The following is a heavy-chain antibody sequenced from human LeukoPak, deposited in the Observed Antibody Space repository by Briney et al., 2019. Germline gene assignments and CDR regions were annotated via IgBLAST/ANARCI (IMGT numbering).Heavy chain of an antibody. CDR2: INTNNGKT. Sequence: ASMKVSCKAFGYTFRNYAVTWVRQAPGQGLEWMGWINTNNGKTNYAQNVQGRVTLTTDTSTSTAYVELRGLRSDDTAVYYCARVRFGGIGAPGHFYYYILDVWGQGTTDTVSS. J-gene: IGHJ6*02. CDR1: GYTFRNYA. V-gene: IGHV1-18*01. CDR3: ARVRFGGIGAPGHFYYYILDV. D-gene: IGHD6-13*01.